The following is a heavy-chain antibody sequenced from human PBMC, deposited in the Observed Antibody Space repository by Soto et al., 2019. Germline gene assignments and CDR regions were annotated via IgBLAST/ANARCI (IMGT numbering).Heavy chain of an antibody. J-gene: IGHJ4*02. CDR3: AKNSYYGSGSFLAGDY. Sequence: GGSLRLSCAASGFTFSSYAMSWVRQAPGKGLEWVSAISGSGGSTYYADSVKGRFTISRDNSKNTLYLQMNSLRAEDTAVYYCAKNSYYGSGSFLAGDYWGQGTLVTVSS. CDR2: ISGSGGST. V-gene: IGHV3-23*01. CDR1: GFTFSSYA. D-gene: IGHD3-10*01.